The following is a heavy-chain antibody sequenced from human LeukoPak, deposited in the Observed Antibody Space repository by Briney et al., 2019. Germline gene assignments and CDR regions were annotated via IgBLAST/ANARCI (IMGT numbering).Heavy chain of an antibody. D-gene: IGHD4-17*01. Sequence: PGGSLRLSCAASGFTFSSYGMSWVRQAPGKGLEWVSAISGSGGSTYYADSVKGRFTISRDNSKNTLYLQMNSLRAEDTAVYYCAKAGGDYFNYYYYYMDVWGKGTTVTVSS. V-gene: IGHV3-23*01. CDR1: GFTFSSYG. CDR3: AKAGGDYFNYYYYYMDV. J-gene: IGHJ6*03. CDR2: ISGSGGST.